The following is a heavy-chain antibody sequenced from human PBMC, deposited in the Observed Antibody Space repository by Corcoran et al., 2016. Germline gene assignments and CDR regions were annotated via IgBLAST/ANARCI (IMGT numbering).Heavy chain of an antibody. Sequence: QVQLQQWGAGLLKPSETLSLTCAVYGGSFSGYYWSWIRQPPGKGLEWIGEINHSGSTNYNPSLKSRVTISVDTSKNQFSLKLSSVTAADTAVYYWARGYGSGRDYYYYYGMDVWGQGTTVTVSS. D-gene: IGHD3-10*01. V-gene: IGHV4-34*01. CDR1: GGSFSGYY. CDR2: INHSGST. CDR3: ARGYGSGRDYYYYYGMDV. J-gene: IGHJ6*02.